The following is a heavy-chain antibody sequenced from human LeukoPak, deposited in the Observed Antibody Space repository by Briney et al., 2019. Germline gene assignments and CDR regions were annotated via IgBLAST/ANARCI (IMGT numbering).Heavy chain of an antibody. CDR2: IHHRGNS. Sequence: PSETLSLTCTVSGYSISSGYFWAWIRQPPGQGLEWIGSIHHRGNSYYNPSLETRAIVSVDRSKNQFSLQLSSVSAADTAIYYCARASPREDALRLNNWFDPWAREPWSPSPQ. CDR3: ARASPREDALRLNNWFDP. CDR1: GYSISSGYF. D-gene: IGHD5-12*01. J-gene: IGHJ5*02. V-gene: IGHV4-38-2*02.